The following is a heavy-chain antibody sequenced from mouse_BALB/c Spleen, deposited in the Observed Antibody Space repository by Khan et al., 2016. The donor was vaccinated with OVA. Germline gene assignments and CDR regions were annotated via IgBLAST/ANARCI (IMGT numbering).Heavy chain of an antibody. D-gene: IGHD2-14*01. CDR2: ISSSDST. Sequence: VQLKQSVPSLVKPSQTLSLTCSVTGDSITSGYWNWIRKFPGNKLEYMGYISSSDSTFYNPSLKSRISITRDTSKNQYYLQLNSVTTEDTATYYCARWNYRYDGYFDYWGQGTTLTVSS. J-gene: IGHJ2*01. CDR1: GDSITSGY. CDR3: ARWNYRYDGYFDY. V-gene: IGHV3-8*02.